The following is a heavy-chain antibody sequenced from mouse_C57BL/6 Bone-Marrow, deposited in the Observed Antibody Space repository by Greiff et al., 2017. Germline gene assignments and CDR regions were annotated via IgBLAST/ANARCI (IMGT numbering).Heavy chain of an antibody. CDR3: ARGCLCGNSWYFDV. Sequence: QVQLQQPGAELVRPGSSVKLSCKASGYTFTSYWMHWVKQRPIQGLEWIGNIDPSDSETHYNQKFKDKATLTVDKYSSTAYMQLSSLTSEDSAVYYCARGCLCGNSWYFDVWGTGTTVTVSS. V-gene: IGHV1-52*01. CDR1: GYTFTSYW. J-gene: IGHJ1*03. D-gene: IGHD2-1*01. CDR2: IDPSDSET.